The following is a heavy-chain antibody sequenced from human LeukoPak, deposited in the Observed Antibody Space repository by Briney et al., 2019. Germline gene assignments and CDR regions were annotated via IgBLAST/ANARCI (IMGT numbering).Heavy chain of an antibody. J-gene: IGHJ4*02. D-gene: IGHD3-22*01. CDR3: ARGGGYYDSSGYPDY. CDR2: ISSSSSYI. V-gene: IGHV3-21*01. Sequence: GGSLRLSCAASGFTFSSYSMNCVRQAPGKGLEWVSSISSSSSYIYYADSVKGRFTISRDNAKNSLYLQMNSLRAEDTAVYYCARGGGYYDSSGYPDYWGQGTLVTVSS. CDR1: GFTFSSYS.